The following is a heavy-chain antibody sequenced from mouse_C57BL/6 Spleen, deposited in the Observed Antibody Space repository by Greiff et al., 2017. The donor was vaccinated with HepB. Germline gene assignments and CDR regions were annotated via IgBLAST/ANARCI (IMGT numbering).Heavy chain of an antibody. CDR3: TKDPYDYESGDAMDY. CDR2: ISSGGDYI. V-gene: IGHV5-9-1*02. Sequence: VQLKESGAGLVKPGGSLKLSCAASGFTFSSYAMSWVRQTPEKRLEWVAYISSGGDYIYYADTLKGRFTISRDNARNTLYLQLSSLKSEDTAMYYCTKDPYDYESGDAMDYWGQGTSVTVSS. CDR1: GFTFSSYA. J-gene: IGHJ4*01. D-gene: IGHD2-4*01.